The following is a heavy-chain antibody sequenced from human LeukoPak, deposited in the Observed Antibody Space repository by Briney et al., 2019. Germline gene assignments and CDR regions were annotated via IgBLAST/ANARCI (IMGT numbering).Heavy chain of an antibody. D-gene: IGHD3-10*01. V-gene: IGHV1-24*01. J-gene: IGHJ4*02. CDR2: FDPEDGET. CDR1: GYTLTELS. Sequence: ASVKVSCKVSGYTLTELSMHWVRQAPGKGLEWMGGFDPEDGETIYAQKFQGRVTMTRDMSTSTVYMELSSLRSEDTAVYYCARATSSGSYYYWGQGTLVTVSS. CDR3: ARATSSGSYYY.